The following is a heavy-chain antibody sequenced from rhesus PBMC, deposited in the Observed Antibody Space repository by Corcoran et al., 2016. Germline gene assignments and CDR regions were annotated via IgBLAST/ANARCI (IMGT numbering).Heavy chain of an antibody. CDR1: GGSISDDYY. CDR2: IYGSGGGT. J-gene: IGHJ4*01. CDR3: ASIAGTTGFVVFDY. Sequence: QVQLQESGPGLVKPSETLSLTCAVSGGSISDDYYWSWIRQPPGKGLEWIGYIYGSGGGTNYNPSLTNRVTISIDTSQNQFSLKLSSVTAADTAVYYCASIAGTTGFVVFDYWGQGVLVTVSS. V-gene: IGHV4-106*01. D-gene: IGHD1-20*01.